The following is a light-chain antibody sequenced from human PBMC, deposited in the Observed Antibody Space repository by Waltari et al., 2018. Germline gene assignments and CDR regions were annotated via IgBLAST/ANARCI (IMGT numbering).Light chain of an antibody. CDR2: CAS. CDR3: QHYYSPPWT. V-gene: IGKV4-1*01. CDR1: QSVIYSSKHKKY. Sequence: IVMTQSQDSLAVSLGARATINCKSSQSVIYSSKHKKYLAWYQQKPGQPPKLLIYCASTRESGVPDRFSGSVSGTDFTLTISSLQAEDVAVYYCQHYYSPPWTFGQGTKVEIK. J-gene: IGKJ1*01.